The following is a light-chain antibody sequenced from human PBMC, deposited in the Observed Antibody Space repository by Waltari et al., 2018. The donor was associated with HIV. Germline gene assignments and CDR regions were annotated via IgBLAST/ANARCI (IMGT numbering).Light chain of an antibody. V-gene: IGLV3-21*04. Sequence: SYVLTQPPSVSVAPGETATISCGGNDLGSKSVHWYQQSPGQAPRLVIYDDSDRPSGIPERFAASKCGNTATLTISRVEAGDEADYYCQVWDSSSDQGVFGGGTKLTVL. CDR1: DLGSKS. J-gene: IGLJ2*01. CDR3: QVWDSSSDQGV. CDR2: DDS.